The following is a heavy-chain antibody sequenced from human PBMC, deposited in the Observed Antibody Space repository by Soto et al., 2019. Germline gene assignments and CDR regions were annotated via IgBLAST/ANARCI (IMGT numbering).Heavy chain of an antibody. J-gene: IGHJ6*02. CDR1: GYTFTSYG. CDR3: ARDGYDVFVYYYGMDV. CDR2: ISAYNGNT. D-gene: IGHD2-8*01. Sequence: QVQLVQSGAEVKKPGASVKVSCKASGYTFTSYGISWVRQAPGQGLEWMGWISAYNGNTNYAQKLQGRVTMTTDTSTSTVYMELRSLRSDDTAVYYCARDGYDVFVYYYGMDVWGQGTTVTVSS. V-gene: IGHV1-18*01.